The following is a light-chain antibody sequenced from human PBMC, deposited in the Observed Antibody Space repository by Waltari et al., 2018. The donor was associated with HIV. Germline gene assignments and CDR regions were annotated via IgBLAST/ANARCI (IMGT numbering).Light chain of an antibody. CDR3: NSFTDTDTLV. V-gene: IGLV2-14*02. J-gene: IGLJ3*02. CDR1: TGPVGSSNL. CDR2: GVN. Sequence: QSALTHPASVSGSPGHSVTISCTGTTGPVGSSNLVSWYQHSPGRAPQPIIYGVNTRPSGVSDRFSGSKFGNTASLTISGLRADDEADYYCNSFTDTDTLVFGGGTRLTVL.